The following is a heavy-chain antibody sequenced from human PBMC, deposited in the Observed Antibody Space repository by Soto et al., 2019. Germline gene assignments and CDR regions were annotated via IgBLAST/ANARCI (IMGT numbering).Heavy chain of an antibody. CDR2: IIPIFGTA. Sequence: ASVKVSCKASGGTFSSYAISWVRQAPGQGLEWMGGIIPIFGTANYAQKFQGRVTITADESTSTAYMELSSLRSEDTAVYYCARADQGYCSSTSCYFTWFDPWGQGTLVTVSS. D-gene: IGHD2-2*01. J-gene: IGHJ5*02. V-gene: IGHV1-69*13. CDR3: ARADQGYCSSTSCYFTWFDP. CDR1: GGTFSSYA.